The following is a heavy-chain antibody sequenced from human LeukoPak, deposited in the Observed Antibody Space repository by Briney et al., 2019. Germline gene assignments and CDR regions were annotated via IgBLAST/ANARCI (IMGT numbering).Heavy chain of an antibody. CDR2: ISGSGGRT. Sequence: GGSLRLSCAASGFTFSSYAMSWVRQAPGKGLEWVSSISGSGGRTHYADSVRGRFTISRDNSKNTLYLQMNSLRAEDTAVYYCAKDIDNGDYVVSWGQGTLVTVSS. CDR1: GFTFSSYA. D-gene: IGHD4-17*01. V-gene: IGHV3-23*01. J-gene: IGHJ4*02. CDR3: AKDIDNGDYVVS.